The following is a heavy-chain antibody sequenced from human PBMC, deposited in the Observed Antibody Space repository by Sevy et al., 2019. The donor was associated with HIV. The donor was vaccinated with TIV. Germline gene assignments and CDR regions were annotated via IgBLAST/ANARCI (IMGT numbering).Heavy chain of an antibody. D-gene: IGHD3-10*01. CDR3: TRDGYYGSGSYYHDAFDI. V-gene: IGHV3-49*03. Sequence: GGSLRLSCTASGFTFGDYAMSWFRQAPGKGPEWVGFIRSKAYGGTTEYAASVKGRFTISRDDSKSIAYLQMNSLKTEDTAVYYCTRDGYYGSGSYYHDAFDIWGQGTMVTVSS. CDR2: IRSKAYGGTT. J-gene: IGHJ3*02. CDR1: GFTFGDYA.